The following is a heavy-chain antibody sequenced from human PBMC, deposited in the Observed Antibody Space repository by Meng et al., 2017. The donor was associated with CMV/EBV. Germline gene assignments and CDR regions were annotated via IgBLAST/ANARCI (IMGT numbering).Heavy chain of an antibody. CDR2: IYYRVST. CDR1: GGSISSYY. V-gene: IGHV4-59*01. CDR3: ARAYYDFWSGYFRNPNGMDV. J-gene: IGHJ6*02. Sequence: SETLSLTCTVSGGSISSYYWSWIRQPPGKGLEWIGYIYYRVSTNYNPSLKSRVTISVDTSKNQFSLKLSSVTAADTAVYYCARAYYDFWSGYFRNPNGMDVWGQGTTVTVSS. D-gene: IGHD3-3*01.